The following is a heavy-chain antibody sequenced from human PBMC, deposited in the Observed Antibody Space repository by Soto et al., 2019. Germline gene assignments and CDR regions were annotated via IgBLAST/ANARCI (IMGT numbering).Heavy chain of an antibody. D-gene: IGHD2-2*01. J-gene: IGHJ5*02. CDR3: ERGGAPAVPENWFDP. CDR1: GYTFTSFG. V-gene: IGHV1-18*01. CDR2: ISPYNGNT. Sequence: ASVKVSCKASGYTFTSFGISWVRQAPGQGLEWLGWISPYNGNTNYAQKFQGRVTITTDTSTSTAYMELRSLRSDDTAVYYCERGGAPAVPENWFDPWGQGTLVTVSS.